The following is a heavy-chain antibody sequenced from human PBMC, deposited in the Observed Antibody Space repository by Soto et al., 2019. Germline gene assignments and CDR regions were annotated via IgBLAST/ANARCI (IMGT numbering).Heavy chain of an antibody. CDR1: GGSVSGYY. D-gene: IGHD3-3*01. CDR2: IYSNGGT. CDR3: ARDPGISIFGLVPFATYDMYV. J-gene: IGHJ6*02. V-gene: IGHV4-59*02. Sequence: SETLSLTCTVSGGSVSGYYWSWIRQSPGEGLEWIGYIYSNGGTNYNPSLKSRVTISIDTSKNEFSLKLSSVTAADTATYYCARDPGISIFGLVPFATYDMYVWGQEIAVTVSS.